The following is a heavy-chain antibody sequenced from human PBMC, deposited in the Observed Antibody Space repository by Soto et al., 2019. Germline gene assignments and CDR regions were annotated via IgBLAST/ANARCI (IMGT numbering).Heavy chain of an antibody. CDR3: AKDRVYGDSVPLDY. J-gene: IGHJ4*02. CDR1: GFTFSSYG. CDR2: ISYDGSNK. V-gene: IGHV3-30*18. D-gene: IGHD4-17*01. Sequence: QVQLVESGGGVVQPGRSLRLSCAASGFTFSSYGMHWVRQAPGKGLEWVAVISYDGSNKYYADSVKGRFTISRDNSKNTLYLQMNSLRAEDTAVYYCAKDRVYGDSVPLDYWGQGTLVTVSS.